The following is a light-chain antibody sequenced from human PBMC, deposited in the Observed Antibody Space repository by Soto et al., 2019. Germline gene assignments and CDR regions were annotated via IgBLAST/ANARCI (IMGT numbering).Light chain of an antibody. CDR3: LSYAGSKRLA. V-gene: IGLV2-8*01. Sequence: QSALTQPPSASGSPGQSVAISCSGTSSDVGGYNYVSWYQQHPGKAPKLMIYDVTKRPSGVPDRFSGSKSGNTASLTVTGLHSEDEADYYCLSYAGSKRLAFGGGTKLTVL. J-gene: IGLJ2*01. CDR2: DVT. CDR1: SSDVGGYNY.